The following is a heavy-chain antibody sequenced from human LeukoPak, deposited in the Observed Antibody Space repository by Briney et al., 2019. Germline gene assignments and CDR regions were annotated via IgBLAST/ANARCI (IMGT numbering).Heavy chain of an antibody. CDR2: ITGSGGST. CDR3: AKDPTHYRVWDDYDSTVLSY. CDR1: GFTFSSYA. V-gene: IGHV3-23*01. Sequence: GGSLRLSCAASGFTFSSYAMSWVRQAPGKGLEWVSAITGSGGSTYYADSVKGRFTISRDNSKNTLYLQMNSLRAADTAVYYCAKDPTHYRVWDDYDSTVLSYWGQGTLVTVSS. D-gene: IGHD3-22*01. J-gene: IGHJ4*02.